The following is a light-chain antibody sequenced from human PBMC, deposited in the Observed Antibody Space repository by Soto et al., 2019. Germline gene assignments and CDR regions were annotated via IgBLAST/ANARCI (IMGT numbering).Light chain of an antibody. CDR2: DVS. J-gene: IGLJ2*01. Sequence: QSALTQSRSVSGSPGQSVTISCTGTSSDVGGYNYVSWYQQHPGKAPKLMIYDVSKRPSGVPDRFSGSKSGNTASLTISGLQAEDEADYYCCSYAGSYSRVFGGGTKVTVL. V-gene: IGLV2-11*01. CDR3: CSYAGSYSRV. CDR1: SSDVGGYNY.